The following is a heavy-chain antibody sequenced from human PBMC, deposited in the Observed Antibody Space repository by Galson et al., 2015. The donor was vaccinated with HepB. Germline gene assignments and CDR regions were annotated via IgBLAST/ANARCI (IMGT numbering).Heavy chain of an antibody. J-gene: IGHJ5*02. V-gene: IGHV1-2*06. D-gene: IGHD6-13*01. CDR3: ARDRRSAGRGIAAAANWFDP. Sequence: SVKVSCKASGYTFTGYYMHWVRQAPGQGLEWMARINPNSGGTNYAQTFQGRVTMTRDTSISTTYMDLSRLRSEDTAVYYCARDRRSAGRGIAAAANWFDPWGQGTLVTVSS. CDR1: GYTFTGYY. CDR2: INPNSGGT.